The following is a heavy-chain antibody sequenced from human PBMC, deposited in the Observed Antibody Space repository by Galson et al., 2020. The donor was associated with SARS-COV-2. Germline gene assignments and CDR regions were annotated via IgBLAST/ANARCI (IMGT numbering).Heavy chain of an antibody. V-gene: IGHV3-23*01. D-gene: IGHD3-9*01. J-gene: IGHJ1*01. CDR1: GFPFSSCP. CDR2: IRGSGDTT. Sequence: GSLRLSCAAFGFPFSSCPMSWVRQAPGQGLEWVSEIRGSGDTTYYADSVKGRFTISRDTSKNTLYLQMNSLRAEDTAIYYCAKEVPMTGRTDEYFRHWGQGTLVTVSS. CDR3: AKEVPMTGRTDEYFRH.